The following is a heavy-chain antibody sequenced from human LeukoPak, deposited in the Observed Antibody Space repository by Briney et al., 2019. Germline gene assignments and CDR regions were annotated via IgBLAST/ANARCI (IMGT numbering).Heavy chain of an antibody. Sequence: PGGSLRLSCAASGFTFSSYAMSWVRQAPGKGLEWVSSISSSSSYIYYADSVKGRFTISRDNAKNSLYLQMNSLRAEDTAVYYCARGHYDVLTGYYNLDYWGQGTLVTVSS. J-gene: IGHJ4*02. CDR3: ARGHYDVLTGYYNLDY. CDR2: ISSSSSYI. CDR1: GFTFSSYA. D-gene: IGHD3-9*01. V-gene: IGHV3-21*01.